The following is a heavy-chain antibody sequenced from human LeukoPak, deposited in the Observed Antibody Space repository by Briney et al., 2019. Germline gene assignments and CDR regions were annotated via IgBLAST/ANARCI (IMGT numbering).Heavy chain of an antibody. CDR3: ARVPYGDYAPDY. J-gene: IGHJ4*02. V-gene: IGHV3-7*03. D-gene: IGHD4-17*01. CDR2: IKQDGSEK. CDR1: GFTFSNAW. Sequence: GGSLRLSCAASGFTFSNAWMSWVRQAPGKGLEWVANIKQDGSEKYYVDSVKGRFTISRDNAKNSLYLQMNSLRAEDTAVYYCARVPYGDYAPDYWGQGTLVTVSS.